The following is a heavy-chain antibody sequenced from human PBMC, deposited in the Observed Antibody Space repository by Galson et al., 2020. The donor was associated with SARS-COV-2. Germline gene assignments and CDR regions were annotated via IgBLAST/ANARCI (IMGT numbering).Heavy chain of an antibody. D-gene: IGHD3-3*01. V-gene: IGHV4-31*03. J-gene: IGHJ4*02. CDR3: ATRPIGVTIFGVAPRYFDS. CDR2: IYYSGST. CDR1: GGSISSGGYY. Sequence: ETSETPSLTCTVSGGSISSGGYYWSWIRQHPGKGLEWIGYIYYSGSTYYNPSLKSRVTISVDTSKNQFSLKLSSVTAADTAVYYCATRPIGVTIFGVAPRYFDSWGQGTLVTVSS.